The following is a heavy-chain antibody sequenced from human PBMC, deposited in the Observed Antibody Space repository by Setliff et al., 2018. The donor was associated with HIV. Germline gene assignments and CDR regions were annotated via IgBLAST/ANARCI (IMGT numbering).Heavy chain of an antibody. Sequence: SVKVSCKASRGTFTSYALRWVRQAPGQGLEWMGWIIAILGIPSYAQKFQGRVTITADKSTNTAYMELKSVRFDDTAVYCCARVRYCSGGSCYGGEYWFDPWGQGTLVTVSS. J-gene: IGHJ5*02. CDR3: ARVRYCSGGSCYGGEYWFDP. V-gene: IGHV1-69*10. D-gene: IGHD2-15*01. CDR1: RGTFTSYA. CDR2: IIAILGIP.